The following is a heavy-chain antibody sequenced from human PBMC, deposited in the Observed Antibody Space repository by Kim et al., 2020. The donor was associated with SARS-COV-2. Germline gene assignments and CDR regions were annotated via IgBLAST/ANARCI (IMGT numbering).Heavy chain of an antibody. Sequence: KGRFTISRDNSKNPLYLQMNSLRAEDTAVYYCARAGIAAARYYYYGMDVWGQGTTVTVSS. D-gene: IGHD6-13*01. V-gene: IGHV3-30*01. J-gene: IGHJ6*02. CDR3: ARAGIAAARYYYYGMDV.